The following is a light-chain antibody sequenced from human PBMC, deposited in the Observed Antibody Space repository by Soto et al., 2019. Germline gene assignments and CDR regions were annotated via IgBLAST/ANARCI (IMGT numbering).Light chain of an antibody. J-gene: IGKJ4*01. V-gene: IGKV1-12*01. CDR2: TAS. CDR3: QQANSFPLT. Sequence: DIQMTQSPSSVSSSVGDRVTITCRASQDISSKLGWYQQKPGKAPKLLIYTASSLESGVPSRFSGSGSGTDFTLTISSLQPEDFATYYCQQANSFPLTFGGGTKVEIK. CDR1: QDISSK.